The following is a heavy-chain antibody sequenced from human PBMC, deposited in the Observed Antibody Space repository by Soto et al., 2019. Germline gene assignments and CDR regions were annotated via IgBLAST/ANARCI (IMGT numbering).Heavy chain of an antibody. CDR1: GYTVTSYG. D-gene: IGHD3-16*01. Sequence: ASVKVSGKPSGYTVTSYGINWVRQAPGQGFEWMGWISPHSGNTEYAQKVQDRLTMTTDTSAGTAYMEMRSLRSDDKAVYFCGRSRSDYYFHGMAVWGKGTTGTASS. CDR2: ISPHSGNT. V-gene: IGHV1-18*04. CDR3: GRSRSDYYFHGMAV. J-gene: IGHJ6*04.